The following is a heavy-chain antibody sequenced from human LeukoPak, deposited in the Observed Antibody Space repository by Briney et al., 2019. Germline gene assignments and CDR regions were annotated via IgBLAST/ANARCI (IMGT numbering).Heavy chain of an antibody. Sequence: PSETLSLTCSVSGGSVTSGGFYWGWLRQPPGKGPEWIATIYYTGSTYYNPSLKGRVTISIGTSKNQFSLRLTSVTATDTAVYHCARHSGSGSLSRPFDPWGQGTLVTVSS. CDR2: IYYTGST. J-gene: IGHJ5*02. CDR3: ARHSGSGSLSRPFDP. CDR1: GGSVTSGGFY. D-gene: IGHD3-10*01. V-gene: IGHV4-39*01.